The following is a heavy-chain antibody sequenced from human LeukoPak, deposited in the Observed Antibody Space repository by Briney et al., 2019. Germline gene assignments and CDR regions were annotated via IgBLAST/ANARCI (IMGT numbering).Heavy chain of an antibody. CDR3: RHEHYGSGIDYYCDY. CDR1: GFTFSSYW. Sequence: GGSLRLSCAASGFTFSSYWMHWVRHAPGKGLVWVSRINSDGSSTSYADSVKGRFTISRDNAKNTLYLQMNSLRAEDTAVYYCRHEHYGSGIDYYCDYWGQGTLVTVSS. CDR2: INSDGSST. V-gene: IGHV3-74*01. D-gene: IGHD3-10*01. J-gene: IGHJ4*02.